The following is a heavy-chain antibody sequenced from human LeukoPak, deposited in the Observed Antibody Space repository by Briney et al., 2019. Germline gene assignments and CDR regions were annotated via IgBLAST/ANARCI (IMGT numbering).Heavy chain of an antibody. J-gene: IGHJ6*02. D-gene: IGHD2-21*02. Sequence: SETLSLTCSVSGGSISSYCWSWIRQPPGNGLEGIGYIYYSGSTNYNPSLRSRVTISVDTSKNHFSLKLSSVTAADTAVYYCAKGELAFCGGDCYLPYYYGMDVWGQGTTVTVSS. CDR1: GGSISSYC. CDR2: IYYSGST. CDR3: AKGELAFCGGDCYLPYYYGMDV. V-gene: IGHV4-59*01.